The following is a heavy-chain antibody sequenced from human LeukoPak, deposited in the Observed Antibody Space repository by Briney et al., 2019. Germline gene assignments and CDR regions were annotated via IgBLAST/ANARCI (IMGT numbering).Heavy chain of an antibody. J-gene: IGHJ4*02. CDR3: ARGATPNYYDSSGYPGPFDY. Sequence: SVTVSCKASGGTFSSYAISWVRQAPGQGLEWMGGIIPILGTANYAQKFQGRVTITTDESTSTAYMELSSLRSEDTAVYYCARGATPNYYDSSGYPGPFDYWGQGTLVTVSS. CDR1: GGTFSSYA. D-gene: IGHD3-22*01. V-gene: IGHV1-69*05. CDR2: IIPILGTA.